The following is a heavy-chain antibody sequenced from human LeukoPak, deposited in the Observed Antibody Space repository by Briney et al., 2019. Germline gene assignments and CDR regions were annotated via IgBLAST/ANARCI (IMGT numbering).Heavy chain of an antibody. D-gene: IGHD3-10*01. J-gene: IGHJ6*02. V-gene: IGHV1-46*01. Sequence: ASVKVSCKASGYTFTSYYMHWVRQAPGQGLEWMGIINPSGGSTSYAQKFQGRVTMTRDTSTSTVYMELSSLRSEDTAVYYCAKGGPSGFSGAGLRQAMDVWGQGTTVIVSS. CDR3: AKGGPSGFSGAGLRQAMDV. CDR2: INPSGGST. CDR1: GYTFTSYY.